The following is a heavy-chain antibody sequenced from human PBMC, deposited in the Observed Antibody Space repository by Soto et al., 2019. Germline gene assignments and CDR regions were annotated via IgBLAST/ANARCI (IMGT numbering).Heavy chain of an antibody. CDR3: ARDDLGSSSWYPLNYYYYYGMDV. D-gene: IGHD6-13*01. J-gene: IGHJ6*02. V-gene: IGHV1-69*06. CDR1: GGTFSSYA. CDR2: IIPIFGTA. Sequence: SVKVSCKASGGTFSSYAISWVRQAPGQGLEWMGGIIPIFGTANYAQKFQGRVTITADKSTSIAYMELSSLRSEDTAVYYCARDDLGSSSWYPLNYYYYYGMDVWGQGTTVTVSS.